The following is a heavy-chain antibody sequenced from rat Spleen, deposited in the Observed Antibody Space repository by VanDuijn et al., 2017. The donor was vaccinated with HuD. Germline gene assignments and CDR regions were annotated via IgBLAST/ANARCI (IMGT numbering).Heavy chain of an antibody. CDR2: ISYSGSA. J-gene: IGHJ2*01. CDR3: ARSTYSNYFDY. CDR1: GHSISSSY. V-gene: IGHV3-1*01. D-gene: IGHD1-11*01. Sequence: EVQLQESGPGLVKPSQSLSLTCSVTGHSISSSYRWNWIRKFPGNKMEWMGYISYSGSASYSPSLKSRVSIARDTSKNQFFLQLNSITTEDTATYYCARSTYSNYFDYWGQGVMVTVSS.